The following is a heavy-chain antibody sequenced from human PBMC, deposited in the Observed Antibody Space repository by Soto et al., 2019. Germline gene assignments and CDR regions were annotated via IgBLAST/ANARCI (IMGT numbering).Heavy chain of an antibody. CDR1: EYNFVGYW. Sequence: PGQPLKVCCRGAEYNFVGYWVACMSKMPGKGLELMGIIYPSDSDTRYRPSFQGQVTISADKSISSAYLQWSSLRASDTAMYYCARGGVSTRTFDYWGEGTPVTVSS. J-gene: IGHJ4*02. CDR3: ARGGVSTRTFDY. D-gene: IGHD3-3*01. V-gene: IGHV5-51*01. CDR2: IYPSDSDT.